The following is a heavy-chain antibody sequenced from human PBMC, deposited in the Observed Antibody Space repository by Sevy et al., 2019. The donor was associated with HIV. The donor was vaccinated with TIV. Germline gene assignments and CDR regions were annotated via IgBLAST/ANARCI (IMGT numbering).Heavy chain of an antibody. CDR3: AAVAADKGYFNI. CDR2: IRSKPKGFTT. CDR1: GFRLGDLY. V-gene: IGHV3-72*01. D-gene: IGHD6-19*01. Sequence: GVSLRLSCAASGFRLGDLYMDWVRQAPGKGLEWVGRIRSKPKGFTTEYAASVKGRFTISRDDSQNSLYLQMNSPKTDDTARYYCAAVAADKGYFNIWGRGTLVTVSS. J-gene: IGHJ2*01.